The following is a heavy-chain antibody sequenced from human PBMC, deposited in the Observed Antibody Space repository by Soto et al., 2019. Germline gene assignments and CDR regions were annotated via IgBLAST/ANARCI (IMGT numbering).Heavy chain of an antibody. V-gene: IGHV1-24*01. Sequence: RASVKVSCKVSGYTLTELSMHWVRQAPGKGLEWMGGFDPEDGETIYAQKFQGRVTMTEDTSTDTAYMELSSLRSEDTAVYYCATGGDFGVVGWFDPWGQGTLVTVSS. CDR3: ATGGDFGVVGWFDP. J-gene: IGHJ5*02. CDR1: GYTLTELS. CDR2: FDPEDGET. D-gene: IGHD3-3*01.